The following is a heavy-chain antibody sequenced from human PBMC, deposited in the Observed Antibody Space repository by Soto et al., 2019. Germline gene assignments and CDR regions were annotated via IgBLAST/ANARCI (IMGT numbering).Heavy chain of an antibody. CDR2: IYYSGST. D-gene: IGHD3-3*01. Sequence: SETLSLTCTVSGGSMSSSSYYWGWIRKPPGQGLEWIGSIYYSGSTYYDPSLKSRVTISVDTSKNQFSLKLSSVTAADTAVYYFARGYDFWSGFDAFDIWGQGTMVTVSS. CDR1: GGSMSSSSYY. CDR3: ARGYDFWSGFDAFDI. V-gene: IGHV4-39*01. J-gene: IGHJ3*02.